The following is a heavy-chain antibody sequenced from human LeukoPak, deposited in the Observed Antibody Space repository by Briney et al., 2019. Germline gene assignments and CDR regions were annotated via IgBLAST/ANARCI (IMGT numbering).Heavy chain of an antibody. CDR2: IIPIFGTA. CDR1: GGTFSSSA. Sequence: SVKVSCKASGGTFSSSAISWVRQAPGQGLEWMGGIIPIFGTANYAQKFQGRVTITTDESTSTAYMELSSLRSEDTAVYYCARAGYCSGGSCYYYYYMDVWGKGTTVTVSS. V-gene: IGHV1-69*05. D-gene: IGHD2-15*01. J-gene: IGHJ6*03. CDR3: ARAGYCSGGSCYYYYYMDV.